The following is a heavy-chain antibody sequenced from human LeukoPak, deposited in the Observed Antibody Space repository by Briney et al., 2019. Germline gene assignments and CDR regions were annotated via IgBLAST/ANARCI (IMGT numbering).Heavy chain of an antibody. CDR1: GFIFSSYS. CDR3: ARVQRGEMATFDY. V-gene: IGHV3-21*01. Sequence: GGSLRLSWAASGFIFSSYSMNWVRHAPGKGLEWVSSISSTSTYIHYADSLKGRFTISRDNARNSLYLQINSLRVEDTAVYYCARVQRGEMATFDYWGQGTLVTVSS. CDR2: ISSTSTYI. D-gene: IGHD5-24*01. J-gene: IGHJ4*02.